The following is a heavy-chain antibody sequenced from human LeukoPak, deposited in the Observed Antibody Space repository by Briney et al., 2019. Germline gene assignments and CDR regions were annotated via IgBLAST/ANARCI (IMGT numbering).Heavy chain of an antibody. CDR2: IVVGSGNT. D-gene: IGHD1-26*01. CDR3: SADIVAATGYYFDY. CDR1: AFTFSSSV. J-gene: IGHJ4*02. V-gene: IGHV1-58*02. Sequence: GAAVKVSFKCSAFTFSSSVMQWVRQARGQGLEWIGWIVVGSGNTNYAQKFQERVTITRDMSTSTAYMELRSLRSEDTAVSYCSADIVAATGYYFDYWGQGTLVTVSS.